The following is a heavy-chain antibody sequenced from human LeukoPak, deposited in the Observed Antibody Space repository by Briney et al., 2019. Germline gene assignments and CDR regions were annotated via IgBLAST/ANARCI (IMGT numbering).Heavy chain of an antibody. CDR3: AKEPDYGDYFDY. D-gene: IGHD4-17*01. Sequence: GGSLRLSCAASGFTFNNYAMSWVRQAPGKGLEWVSGINTSGGITYYADSVKGRFTISRDNSKNTLYLQMNSLRAEDTAVYYCAKEPDYGDYFDYWGQGTLVTVSS. CDR2: INTSGGIT. J-gene: IGHJ4*02. CDR1: GFTFNNYA. V-gene: IGHV3-23*01.